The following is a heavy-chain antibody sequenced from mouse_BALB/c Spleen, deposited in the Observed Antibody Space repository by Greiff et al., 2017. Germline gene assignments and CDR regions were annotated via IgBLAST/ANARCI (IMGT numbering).Heavy chain of an antibody. D-gene: IGHD1-1*01. V-gene: IGHV1-18*01. CDR3: ARKDGYYGSSYGYFDV. CDR2: INPNNGGT. J-gene: IGHJ1*01. CDR1: GYTFTDYN. Sequence: EVQLQQSGPELVKPGASVKIPCKASGYTFTDYNMDWVKQSHGKSLEWIGDINPNNGGTIYNQKFKGKATLTVDKSSSTAYMELRSLTSEDTAVYYCARKDGYYGSSYGYFDVWGAGTTVTVSS.